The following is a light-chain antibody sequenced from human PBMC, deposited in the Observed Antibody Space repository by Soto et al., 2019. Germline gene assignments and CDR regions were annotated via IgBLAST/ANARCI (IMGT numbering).Light chain of an antibody. J-gene: IGKJ1*01. CDR1: QGIGNY. V-gene: IGKV1-27*01. CDR3: QKYNSAPRS. Sequence: DIPMTQSPSSLSASLGDRVTITCRASQGIGNYLAWYQLQPGKVPKLLIYAASTLQSGVPSRFSGSGSGTDFTLTISSLQAEDGATYFCQKYNSAPRSFGQGTKVEI. CDR2: AAS.